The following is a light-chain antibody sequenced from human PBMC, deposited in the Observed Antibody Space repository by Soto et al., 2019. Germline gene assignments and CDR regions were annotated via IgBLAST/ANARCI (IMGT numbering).Light chain of an antibody. Sequence: EIVLTQSPGTLSLSPGERATLSCRASQSFTSSSLAWYQQKPGQAPRLLIYAASSRATGIPDRFSGSGSGTDFTLTISRLEPEDFAVYYCQQYGDSTITFGQGTRLEIK. J-gene: IGKJ5*01. CDR2: AAS. CDR3: QQYGDSTIT. V-gene: IGKV3-20*01. CDR1: QSFTSSS.